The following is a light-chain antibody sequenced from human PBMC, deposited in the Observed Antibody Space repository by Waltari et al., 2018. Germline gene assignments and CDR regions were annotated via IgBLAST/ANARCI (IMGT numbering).Light chain of an antibody. CDR1: QSISNH. CDR3: QQSYSSPLT. V-gene: IGKV1-39*01. Sequence: DIQLTQSPSSLSASVGDRVTITCRASQSISNHLNWYQQKPGKAPKLLIYAASSLQSGVPSRCSGSGSVTDFTLTISSLQPEDFATYYCQQSYSSPLTFGGGTKVEIK. CDR2: AAS. J-gene: IGKJ4*01.